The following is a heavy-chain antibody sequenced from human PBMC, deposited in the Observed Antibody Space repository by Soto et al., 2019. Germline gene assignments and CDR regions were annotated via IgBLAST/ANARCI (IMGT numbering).Heavy chain of an antibody. CDR3: AREFNGYGGNSDAFDI. D-gene: IGHD4-17*01. Sequence: GGSLRLSCAASGFTFSRYGMHWVRQAPGKGLEWVAVIWYDGSNKYYADSVKGRFTISRDNSKNTLYLQMNSLRAEDTAVYYCAREFNGYGGNSDAFDIWGQGTMVTVSS. V-gene: IGHV3-33*01. CDR1: GFTFSRYG. CDR2: IWYDGSNK. J-gene: IGHJ3*02.